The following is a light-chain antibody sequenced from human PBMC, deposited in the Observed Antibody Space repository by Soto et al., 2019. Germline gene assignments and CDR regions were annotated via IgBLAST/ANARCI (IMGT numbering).Light chain of an antibody. CDR2: GAS. Sequence: EIVMTQSPATLSVSPGERATISCRASQGVSSYLAWYQQKPGQAPRLLIYGASTRATGIPARFSGSGSGTEFSLTIISLQYEEFAVYYCHQYNNCPPYTFGQGTKLEIK. CDR1: QGVSSY. CDR3: HQYNNCPPYT. J-gene: IGKJ2*01. V-gene: IGKV3-15*01.